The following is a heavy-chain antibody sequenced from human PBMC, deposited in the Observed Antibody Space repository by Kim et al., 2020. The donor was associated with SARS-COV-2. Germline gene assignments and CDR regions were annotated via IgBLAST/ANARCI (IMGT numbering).Heavy chain of an antibody. Sequence: ADSVKGRFTISGDNAKYTLYLQMNSLRAEDTAVYYCAKARRIVGATGMDYWGQGSLVTVSS. D-gene: IGHD1-26*01. J-gene: IGHJ4*02. CDR3: AKARRIVGATGMDY. V-gene: IGHV3-30*02.